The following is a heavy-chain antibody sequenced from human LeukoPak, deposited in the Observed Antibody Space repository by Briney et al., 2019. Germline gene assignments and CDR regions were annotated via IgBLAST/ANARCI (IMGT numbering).Heavy chain of an antibody. CDR3: ARSPRIAAAVVNIYYYYYGMDV. V-gene: IGHV3-53*01. D-gene: IGHD6-13*01. CDR2: IYSGGST. CDR1: GFTASSNY. Sequence: GGSLRLSCAASGFTASSNYMSWVRQAPGRGLEWVSVIYSGGSTYYADSVKGRFTISRDNSKNTLYLQMNSLRAEDTAVYYCARSPRIAAAVVNIYYYYYGMDVWGQGTTVTVSS. J-gene: IGHJ6*02.